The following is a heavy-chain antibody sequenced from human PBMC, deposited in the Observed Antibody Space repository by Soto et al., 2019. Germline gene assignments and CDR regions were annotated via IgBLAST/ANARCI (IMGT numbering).Heavy chain of an antibody. Sequence: EVQLLESGGGLVQPGGSLRLSCAASGFTFSSFAMSWVRQAPGKGLEWVSGISDSGGSTYYADSVKGRFTISRDNSKNTLSLQMNSLRAEDTAIYYCAKGFIFYFHYWGQGTLVTVSS. CDR1: GFTFSSFA. V-gene: IGHV3-23*01. D-gene: IGHD3-10*01. J-gene: IGHJ4*02. CDR3: AKGFIFYFHY. CDR2: ISDSGGST.